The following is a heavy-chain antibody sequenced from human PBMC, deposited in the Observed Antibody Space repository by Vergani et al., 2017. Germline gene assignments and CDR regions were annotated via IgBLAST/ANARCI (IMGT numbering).Heavy chain of an antibody. Sequence: VQLVQSGTEVKKPGASVKVSCKASGYTFNGYYMHWVKQASGKGLEWMGLVDPEDGETIYAEKFKGRVTIAADTSTDTAHLELSSLRSEDTAVYYCATPQTVTTGGMEVWGQGTTVSVSS. CDR1: GYTFNGYY. CDR3: ATPQTVTTGGMEV. D-gene: IGHD4-17*01. V-gene: IGHV1-69-2*01. CDR2: VDPEDGET. J-gene: IGHJ6*02.